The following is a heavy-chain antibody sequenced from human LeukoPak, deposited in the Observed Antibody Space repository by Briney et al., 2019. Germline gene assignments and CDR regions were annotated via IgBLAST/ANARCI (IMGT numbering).Heavy chain of an antibody. CDR1: GGSISSYY. V-gene: IGHV4-39*01. J-gene: IGHJ4*02. D-gene: IGHD6-6*01. CDR2: IYYSGST. Sequence: PSETLSLTCTVSGGSISSYYWSWIRQPPGKGLEWIGTIYYSGSTYYNPSLKSRVTISVDTSKNEFSLKLSSVTAADTAVYYCARRAARDFDYWGQGTLVTVSS. CDR3: ARRAARDFDY.